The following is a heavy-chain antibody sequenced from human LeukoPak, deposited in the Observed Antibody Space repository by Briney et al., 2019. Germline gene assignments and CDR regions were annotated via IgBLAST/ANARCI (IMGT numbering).Heavy chain of an antibody. CDR1: GFTFSSYG. J-gene: IGHJ4*02. CDR3: ASWRGSGSYGGYFDY. CDR2: IWYDGSNR. V-gene: IGHV3-33*01. D-gene: IGHD3-10*01. Sequence: GGSLRLSCAASGFTFSSYGMYWVRQAPGKGLEWVALIWYDGSNRYCADSVKGRFTISRDNSKNTLYLQMNSLRAEDTAVYYCASWRGSGSYGGYFDYWGQGALVTVSS.